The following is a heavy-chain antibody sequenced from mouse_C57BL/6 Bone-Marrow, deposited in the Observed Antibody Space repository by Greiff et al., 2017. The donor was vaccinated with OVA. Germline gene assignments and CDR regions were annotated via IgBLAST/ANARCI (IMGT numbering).Heavy chain of an antibody. Sequence: DVKLVESGGGLVKPGGSLKLSCAASGFTFSSYAMSWVRQTPEKRLEWVATISDGGSYTYYPDNVKGRFTISRDNAKNNQYLQLSHLKSEDTAMYYCARGAYSNYYYWGQGTTLTVSA. J-gene: IGHJ2*01. V-gene: IGHV5-4*03. CDR2: ISDGGSYT. CDR3: ARGAYSNYYY. D-gene: IGHD2-5*01. CDR1: GFTFSSYA.